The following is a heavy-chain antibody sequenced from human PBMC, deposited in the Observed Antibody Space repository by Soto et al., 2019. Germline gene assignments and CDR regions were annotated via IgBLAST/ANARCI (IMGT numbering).Heavy chain of an antibody. CDR1: GFTLSSYA. D-gene: IGHD5-12*01. CDR2: ISGGGTNT. Sequence: VQLLESGGGLVQPGGSLRLSCAASGFTLSSYAMSWVRQAPGKGLEWVSTISGGGTNTYYADSMKGRFTISRDNSKSTLYLQMNSLRAEDTAVYYCATGAGPVGTINFVYWGQGTLVTVSS. V-gene: IGHV3-23*01. CDR3: ATGAGPVGTINFVY. J-gene: IGHJ4*02.